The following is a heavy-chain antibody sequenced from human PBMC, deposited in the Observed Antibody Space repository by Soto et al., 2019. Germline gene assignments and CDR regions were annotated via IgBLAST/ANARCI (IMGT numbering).Heavy chain of an antibody. CDR1: GFTFSSYG. Sequence: GGSLRLSCAASGFTFSSYGMHWVRQAPGKGLEWVAVISYDGSNKYYADSVKGRFTISRDNSKNTLYLQMNSLRAEDTAVYYCAKDTTLEVRGDNWFDPWGQGTLVTVSS. D-gene: IGHD3-10*01. J-gene: IGHJ5*02. CDR3: AKDTTLEVRGDNWFDP. V-gene: IGHV3-30*18. CDR2: ISYDGSNK.